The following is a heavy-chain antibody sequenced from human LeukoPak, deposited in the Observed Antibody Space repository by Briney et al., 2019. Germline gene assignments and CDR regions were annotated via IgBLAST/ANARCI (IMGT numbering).Heavy chain of an antibody. V-gene: IGHV5-51*01. CDR3: ARRLFRTSGPVNWFDP. CDR2: IYPGDSNT. D-gene: IGHD2-2*01. J-gene: IGHJ5*02. Sequence: GESLKISCKGSGYSFSNFWIAWVRQMPGKGLEWMGIIYPGDSNTIYSPSFQGHITISADKSINTAYLQWSGLKASDTAVYYCARRLFRTSGPVNWFDPWGQGTLVTVSS. CDR1: GYSFSNFW.